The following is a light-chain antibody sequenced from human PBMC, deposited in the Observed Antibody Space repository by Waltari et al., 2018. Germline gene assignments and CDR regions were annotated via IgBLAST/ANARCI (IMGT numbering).Light chain of an antibody. CDR2: TAS. CDR3: QQYYSIALD. CDR1: QRIGNS. Sequence: DIQMTQSPSSLSASVGDRVTITCRASQRIGNSVAWYQQKPGKAPKPLLSTASKLESGVPSRFSGSGSGTEYTLTSSSLQPEDFATYYCQQYYSIALDFGGGTKLEIK. J-gene: IGKJ4*01. V-gene: IGKV1-NL1*01.